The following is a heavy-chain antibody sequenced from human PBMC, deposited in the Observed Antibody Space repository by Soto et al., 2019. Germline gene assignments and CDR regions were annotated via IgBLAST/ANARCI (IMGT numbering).Heavy chain of an antibody. D-gene: IGHD2-8*01. V-gene: IGHV3-23*01. Sequence: GGSMKLSCAAFGLTFSSYAMSWVRQAPGKGLEWVSAISGSGGSTYYADSVKGRFTISRDNSKNTLYLQMNSLSAEDTAVYYCAKAPVVYCTNGVCYPYYYYGRDVWGQGTRVTVSS. CDR3: AKAPVVYCTNGVCYPYYYYGRDV. CDR1: GLTFSSYA. CDR2: ISGSGGST. J-gene: IGHJ6*02.